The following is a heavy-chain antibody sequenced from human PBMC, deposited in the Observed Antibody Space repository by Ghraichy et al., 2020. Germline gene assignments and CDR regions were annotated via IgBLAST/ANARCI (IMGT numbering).Heavy chain of an antibody. V-gene: IGHV3-15*01. J-gene: IGHJ4*02. CDR2: IKSNSDGGTP. CDR1: GFNFANAW. CDR3: TTEVLWFGDAFYIRLFEY. Sequence: GGSLRLSCAASGFNFANAWISWVRQVPGKGLEWVGRIKSNSDGGTPDYAAPGKGRFTISRDDSKDTLYLIMNDLRIEDTAVYYCTTEVLWFGDAFYIRLFEYWGQGTLVTVSS. D-gene: IGHD3-10*01.